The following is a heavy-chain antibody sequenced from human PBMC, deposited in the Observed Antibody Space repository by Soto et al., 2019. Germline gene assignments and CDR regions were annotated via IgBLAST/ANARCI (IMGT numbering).Heavy chain of an antibody. CDR1: GGSFSGYY. J-gene: IGHJ4*02. D-gene: IGHD3-10*01. CDR2: INHSGST. Sequence: SETLSLTCAVYGGSFSGYYWSWIRQPPGKGLEWIGEINHSGSTNYNPSLKSRVTISVDTSKNQFSLKLSSVTAADTAVYYCARLRITMVRGVGYYFDYWGQGTLVTVSS. V-gene: IGHV4-34*01. CDR3: ARLRITMVRGVGYYFDY.